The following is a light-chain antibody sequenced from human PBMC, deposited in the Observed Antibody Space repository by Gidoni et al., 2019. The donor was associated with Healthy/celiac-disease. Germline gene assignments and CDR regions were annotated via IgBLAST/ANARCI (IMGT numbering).Light chain of an antibody. CDR2: AAS. CDR1: QSISSY. CDR3: QQSYSTPRT. V-gene: IGKV1-39*01. J-gene: IGKJ1*01. Sequence: DIQMTQSPSSLSASVGDRVTSTCRASQSISSYLNWYQKKPGKDPKLLIDAASSLQSGVPSRFSVSGSGTDFTLTFSSLQPEDFATYYCQQSYSTPRTFGQGTKVEIK.